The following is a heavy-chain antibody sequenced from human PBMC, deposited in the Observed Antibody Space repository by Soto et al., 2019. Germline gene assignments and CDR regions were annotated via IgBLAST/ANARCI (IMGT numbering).Heavy chain of an antibody. Sequence: QVQLQQWGAGLLKPSETLSLTCAVYGGSFSGYYWSWIRQPPGKGLEWIGEINHSGSTNYNPSVKSRFTISADTAKMQFARKLCSVTAADTGVYYCANREYSSSLGYYGIDVWGQGTTVTVSS. V-gene: IGHV4-34*01. J-gene: IGHJ6*02. CDR3: ANREYSSSLGYYGIDV. D-gene: IGHD6-6*01. CDR1: GGSFSGYY. CDR2: INHSGST.